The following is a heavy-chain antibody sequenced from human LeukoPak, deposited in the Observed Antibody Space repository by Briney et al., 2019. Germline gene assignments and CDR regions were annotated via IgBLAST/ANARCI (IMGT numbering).Heavy chain of an antibody. CDR1: GFTFSSYG. CDR2: ISYDGSNK. J-gene: IGHJ3*02. V-gene: IGHV3-30*03. D-gene: IGHD4-17*01. Sequence: AGGSLRLSCAASGFTFSSYGMHWVRQAPGKGLEWVAVISYDGSNKYYADSVKGRFTISRDNSKNTLYLQMNSLRAEDTAVYYCARISTVTSLDAFDIWGQGTMVIVSS. CDR3: ARISTVTSLDAFDI.